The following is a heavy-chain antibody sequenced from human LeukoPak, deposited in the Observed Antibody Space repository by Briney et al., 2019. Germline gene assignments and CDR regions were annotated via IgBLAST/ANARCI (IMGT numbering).Heavy chain of an antibody. CDR1: GYTFTSYG. V-gene: IGHV1-18*01. Sequence: ASVKVSCKASGYTFTSYGISWVRQAPGQGLEWMGWISAYNGNTNYAQKLQGRVTMTTDTSTSTAYMELRSLRSDDTAVYYCARDWDGYNPVNFAYWGQGTLVTVSS. J-gene: IGHJ4*02. CDR3: ARDWDGYNPVNFAY. D-gene: IGHD5-24*01. CDR2: ISAYNGNT.